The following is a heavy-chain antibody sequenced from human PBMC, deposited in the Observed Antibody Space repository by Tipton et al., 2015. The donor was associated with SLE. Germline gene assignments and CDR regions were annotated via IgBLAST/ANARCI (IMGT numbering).Heavy chain of an antibody. CDR1: GYSISSGYY. CDR2: INYSGST. V-gene: IGHV4-61*01. CDR3: ARGMGWGDAFDI. J-gene: IGHJ3*02. Sequence: TLSLTCAVSGYSISSGYYWSWIRQAPGKGLEWIGYINYSGSTKYNPSLKSRVTMSVDTSKNQFSLKLSSVTAADTAVYYCARGMGWGDAFDIWGQGTMVTVSS. D-gene: IGHD7-27*01.